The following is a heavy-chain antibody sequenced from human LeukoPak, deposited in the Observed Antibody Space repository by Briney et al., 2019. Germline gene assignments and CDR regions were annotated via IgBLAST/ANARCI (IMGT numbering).Heavy chain of an antibody. Sequence: GGPLRLSCAASGFTFSSYAMHGVRQAPGKGLEWVAVISYDGSNKYYADSVKGRFTISRDNSKNTLYLQMNSLRAEDTAVYYCARDATGSWYYFDYWGQGTLVTVSS. CDR3: ARDATGSWYYFDY. D-gene: IGHD6-13*01. CDR1: GFTFSSYA. V-gene: IGHV3-30-3*01. J-gene: IGHJ4*02. CDR2: ISYDGSNK.